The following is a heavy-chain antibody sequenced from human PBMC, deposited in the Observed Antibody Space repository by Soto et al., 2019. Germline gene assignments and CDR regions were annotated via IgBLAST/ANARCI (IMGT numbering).Heavy chain of an antibody. CDR3: ARGRLSTALDY. Sequence: QVQLVQSGAEXKKPGASVKVSCKASGYTFTSYDISWVRQATGQGLEWMGWVNPNTGNTGYVQKFKGRVIMTANISTSTAYIEVSSLRFDDTAVYYCARGRLSTALDYWGQGTLATVSS. J-gene: IGHJ4*02. CDR2: VNPNTGNT. V-gene: IGHV1-8*01. D-gene: IGHD2-2*01. CDR1: GYTFTSYD.